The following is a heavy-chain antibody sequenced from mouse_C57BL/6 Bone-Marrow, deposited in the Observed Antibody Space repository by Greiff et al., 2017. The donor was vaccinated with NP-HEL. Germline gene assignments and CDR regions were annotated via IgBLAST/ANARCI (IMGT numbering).Heavy chain of an antibody. J-gene: IGHJ2*01. CDR3: TRGLRKAYYFDY. D-gene: IGHD2-2*01. V-gene: IGHV6-6*01. CDR2: IRNKANNHAT. CDR1: GFTFSDAW. Sequence: EVKVVVSGGGLVQPGGSMKLSCAASGFTFSDAWMDWVRQSPEKGLEWVAEIRNKANNHATYYAESVKGRFTISRDDSKSSVYLQMNSLRAEDTGIYYCTRGLRKAYYFDYWGQGTTLTVSS.